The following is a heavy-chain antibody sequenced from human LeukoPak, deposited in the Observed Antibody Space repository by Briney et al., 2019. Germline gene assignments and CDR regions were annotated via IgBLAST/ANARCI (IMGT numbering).Heavy chain of an antibody. CDR3: AGYDSGAYYLFDY. Sequence: ASVKVSCKASGYTFTSYGISWVRQAPGQGLEWMGWISAYNGNTNYAQKLQGRVAMTTDTSTSTAYMELRSLRSDDTAVYYCAGYDSGAYYLFDYWSQGTLVTVSS. CDR1: GYTFTSYG. CDR2: ISAYNGNT. J-gene: IGHJ4*02. V-gene: IGHV1-18*01. D-gene: IGHD3-22*01.